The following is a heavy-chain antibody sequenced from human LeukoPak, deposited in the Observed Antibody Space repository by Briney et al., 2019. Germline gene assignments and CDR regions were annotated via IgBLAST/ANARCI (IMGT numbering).Heavy chain of an antibody. CDR3: ARDNGGAYYDTSGYYAFDY. Sequence: GGSLRLSCAASGFTFSSHSMNWVRQAPGKGLEWVSYISSGSNTIYYADSVKGRFTISRDNAKNSLYLQMNSLRAEDTAVYYCARDNGGAYYDTSGYYAFDYWGQGTLVTVSS. V-gene: IGHV3-48*01. CDR2: ISSGSNTI. CDR1: GFTFSSHS. D-gene: IGHD3-22*01. J-gene: IGHJ4*02.